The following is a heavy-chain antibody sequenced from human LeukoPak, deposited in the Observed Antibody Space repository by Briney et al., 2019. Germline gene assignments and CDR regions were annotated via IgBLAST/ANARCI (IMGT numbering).Heavy chain of an antibody. CDR1: GGSISSYY. CDR2: FYYSGST. CDR3: ARGPGGYSYGYYFDY. D-gene: IGHD5-18*01. J-gene: IGHJ4*02. Sequence: PSETLSLTCAVSGGSISSYYWSWIRQPPGKGLEWIGFFYYSGSTNYNPSLKSRVTISVDTSKNHFSLKLSSVTAADTAVYYCARGPGGYSYGYYFDYWGQATLVTVSS. V-gene: IGHV4-59*01.